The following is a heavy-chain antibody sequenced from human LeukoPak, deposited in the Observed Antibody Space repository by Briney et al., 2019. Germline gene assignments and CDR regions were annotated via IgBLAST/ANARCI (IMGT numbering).Heavy chain of an antibody. Sequence: GGSLRLSCEASGFTLGIYWMTWVRQAPGKGLEWVANINQDGGEKYHVDSVRGRFTISRDNAKNSLYLQMNSLRAEDTAVYYCARDRGRGWFDPWGQGTLVTVSS. CDR1: GFTLGIYW. V-gene: IGHV3-7*04. CDR3: ARDRGRGWFDP. J-gene: IGHJ5*02. CDR2: INQDGGEK.